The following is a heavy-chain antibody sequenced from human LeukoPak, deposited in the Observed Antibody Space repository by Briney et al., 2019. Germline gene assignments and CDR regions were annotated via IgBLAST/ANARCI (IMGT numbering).Heavy chain of an antibody. Sequence: GRSLRLSCAASGFTFSSYSMNWVRQAPGKGLEWVSSISSSSSYIYYADSVKGRFTISRDNAKNSLYLQMNSLRAEDPAVYYCARVGYTNSFGYYYYYMDVWAKGTMVTVSS. CDR1: GFTFSSYS. V-gene: IGHV3-21*01. J-gene: IGHJ6*03. CDR2: ISSSSSYI. D-gene: IGHD4-11*01. CDR3: ARVGYTNSFGYYYYYMDV.